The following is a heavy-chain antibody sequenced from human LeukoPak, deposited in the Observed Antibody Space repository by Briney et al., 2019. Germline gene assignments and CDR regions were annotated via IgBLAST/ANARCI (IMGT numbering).Heavy chain of an antibody. CDR1: GYIFTSYW. V-gene: IGHV5-51*01. CDR2: IYPGDSDT. Sequence: GESLKISCKGSGYIFTSYWIAWVRQMPGRGLEWMGIIYPGDSDTRYSPSFQGQVTISADKSISTAYLQWSSLKASDTAIYYCARSSIVGATGSYFDFWGQGTLVTVSS. D-gene: IGHD1-26*01. CDR3: ARSSIVGATGSYFDF. J-gene: IGHJ4*02.